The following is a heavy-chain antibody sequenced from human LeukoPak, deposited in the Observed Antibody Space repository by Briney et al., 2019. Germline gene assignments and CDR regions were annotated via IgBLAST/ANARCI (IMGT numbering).Heavy chain of an antibody. V-gene: IGHV3-74*01. D-gene: IGHD3-16*01. CDR1: GFAFSAYW. Sequence: GGSLRLSCAASGFAFSAYWMHWVRQAPGKGLVWVSRINSDGFSITYADSVKGRFTISRDNAKNTLYLHMNSLRGEDTAVYYCARFYGGSALDIWGQGTMVTVSS. CDR2: INSDGFSI. CDR3: ARFYGGSALDI. J-gene: IGHJ3*02.